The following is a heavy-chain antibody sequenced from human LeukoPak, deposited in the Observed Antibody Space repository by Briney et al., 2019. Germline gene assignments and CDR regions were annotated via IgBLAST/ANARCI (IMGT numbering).Heavy chain of an antibody. Sequence: GGSLRLSCAASGMTFSNHWMHWVRQVPGKGLVWVSLIKTDGRTTIYADSVKGRFTISRDDGKSTLYLQMNSLRAEDTAIYYCTTGPSYGYEWWGQGTVVTVSS. D-gene: IGHD3-16*01. CDR3: TTGPSYGYEW. J-gene: IGHJ4*02. V-gene: IGHV3-74*01. CDR1: GMTFSNHW. CDR2: IKTDGRTT.